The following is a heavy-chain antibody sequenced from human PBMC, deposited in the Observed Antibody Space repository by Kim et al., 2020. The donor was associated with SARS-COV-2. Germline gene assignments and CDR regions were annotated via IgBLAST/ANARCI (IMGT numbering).Heavy chain of an antibody. CDR1: GFTFDDYA. CDR2: ISGDGGST. V-gene: IGHV3-43*02. CDR3: AKDIIPEYSNYPIQRYYYYGMDV. Sequence: GGSLRLSCAASGFTFDDYAMHWVRQAPGKGLEWVSLISGDGGSTYYADSVKGRFTISRDNSKNSLYLQMNSLRTEDTALYYCAKDIIPEYSNYPIQRYYYYGMDVWGQGTTVTVSS. J-gene: IGHJ6*02. D-gene: IGHD4-4*01.